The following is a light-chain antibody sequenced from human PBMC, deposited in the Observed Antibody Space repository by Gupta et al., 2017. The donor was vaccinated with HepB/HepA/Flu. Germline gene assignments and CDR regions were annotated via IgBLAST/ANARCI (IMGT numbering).Light chain of an antibody. CDR3: QQSRSMPFT. V-gene: IGKV1-39*01. CDR1: QSISTY. Sequence: MPQTPSSLSASLGDRVTITCRASQSISTYLNWYQYKPGTVPKLLIFAASILQDGVPSRFSGSGSGTVFTLAISSLQPDDVATYFCQQSRSMPFTFGHGTTVDL. J-gene: IGKJ3*01. CDR2: AAS.